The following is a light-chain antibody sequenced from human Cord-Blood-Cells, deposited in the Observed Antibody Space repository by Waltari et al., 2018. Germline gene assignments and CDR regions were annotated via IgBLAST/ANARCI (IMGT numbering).Light chain of an antibody. V-gene: IGKV1-5*01. Sequence: DIQMTQSPSTLSASVGDRVTITCRASQSISSWLAWYQQKPGKAPKLLIYDASSLESGVPSRFSGSGSGTEFTLTISSLQPDEFATYYCQQYNSYSPVTFGPGTKVDIK. CDR3: QQYNSYSPVT. J-gene: IGKJ3*01. CDR1: QSISSW. CDR2: DAS.